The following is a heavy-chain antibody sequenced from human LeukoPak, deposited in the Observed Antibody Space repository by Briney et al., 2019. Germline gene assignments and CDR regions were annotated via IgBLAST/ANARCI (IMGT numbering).Heavy chain of an antibody. CDR2: IYTSGST. J-gene: IGHJ4*02. Sequence: PSKTLSLTCTVSGGSISSYYWSWIRQPAGKGLEWIGRIYTSGSTNYNPSLKSRVTMSVDTSKNQFSLKLSSVTAADTAVYYCAIETAAAVVYWDQGTLVTVSS. V-gene: IGHV4-4*07. D-gene: IGHD6-13*01. CDR1: GGSISSYY. CDR3: AIETAAAVVY.